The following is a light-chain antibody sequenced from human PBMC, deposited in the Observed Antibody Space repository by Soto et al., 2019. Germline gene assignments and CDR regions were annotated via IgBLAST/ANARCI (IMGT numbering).Light chain of an antibody. CDR2: DAS. Sequence: EIVLTQSPSTLSLSPGDRATLSRRASQSVNSYLAWYQQKPGQASRLLICDASNRATGIPARFTGSGSGTDFTLTISRLEPEDFAVYYCQQYGSSPLTFGGGTKVDIK. V-gene: IGKV3-20*01. CDR1: QSVNSY. J-gene: IGKJ4*01. CDR3: QQYGSSPLT.